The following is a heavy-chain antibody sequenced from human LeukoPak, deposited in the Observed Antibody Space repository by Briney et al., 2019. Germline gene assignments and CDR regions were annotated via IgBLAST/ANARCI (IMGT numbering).Heavy chain of an antibody. Sequence: GGSLRLPCAASGFTFSSYEMNWVRQAPGKGLEWVSYISSSGSTIYYADSVKGRFTISRDNAKNSLYLQMNSLRAEDTAVYYCARVDYYDSSGFDWGQGTLVTVSS. CDR2: ISSSGSTI. CDR3: ARVDYYDSSGFD. V-gene: IGHV3-48*03. CDR1: GFTFSSYE. D-gene: IGHD3-22*01. J-gene: IGHJ4*02.